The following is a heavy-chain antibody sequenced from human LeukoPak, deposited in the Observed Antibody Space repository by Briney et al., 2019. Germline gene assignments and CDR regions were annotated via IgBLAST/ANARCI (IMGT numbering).Heavy chain of an antibody. D-gene: IGHD2-2*02. V-gene: IGHV1-8*03. CDR1: GYTFTSYD. CDR3: ARDLNNGIVVVPAAIGVDY. J-gene: IGHJ4*02. Sequence: ASVKVSCKASGYTFTSYDINWVRQATGQGLEWMGWMNPSSGNTGYAQKFQGRVTITRNTSISTAYMELSSLRSEDTAVYYCARDLNNGIVVVPAAIGVDYWGQGTLVTVSS. CDR2: MNPSSGNT.